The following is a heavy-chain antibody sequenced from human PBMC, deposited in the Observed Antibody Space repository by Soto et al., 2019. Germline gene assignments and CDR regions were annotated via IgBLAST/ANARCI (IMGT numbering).Heavy chain of an antibody. V-gene: IGHV4-31*03. J-gene: IGHJ5*02. Sequence: PSETLSLTCTVSGGSISSGGYYWSWIRQHPGKGLEWIGYIYYSGSTYYNPSLKSRVTISVDTSKNQFSLKLSSVTAADTAVYYCARGYCSSTSCATYNWFDPWGQGTLVTVSS. CDR3: ARGYCSSTSCATYNWFDP. CDR1: GGSISSGGYY. CDR2: IYYSGST. D-gene: IGHD2-2*01.